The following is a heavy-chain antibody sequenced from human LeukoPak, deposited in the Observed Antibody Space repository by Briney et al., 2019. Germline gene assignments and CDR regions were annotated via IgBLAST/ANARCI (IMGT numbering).Heavy chain of an antibody. Sequence: PGGSLRLSCAASGFTFSSYSMNWVRQAPGKRLEWVSSISSSRSYIYYADSVQGRFTISRDNAKNSLYLQMNSLRAEDTAVYYCARLGTVTTGEDYWGQGTLVTVSS. CDR2: ISSSRSYI. D-gene: IGHD4-17*01. V-gene: IGHV3-21*01. CDR3: ARLGTVTTGEDY. J-gene: IGHJ4*02. CDR1: GFTFSSYS.